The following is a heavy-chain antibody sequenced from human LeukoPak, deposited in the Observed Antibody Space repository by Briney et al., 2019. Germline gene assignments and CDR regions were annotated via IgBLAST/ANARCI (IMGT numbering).Heavy chain of an antibody. Sequence: PGGSLRLSCAASGFTFCSYWMSWVRQAPGKGLEWVAKINQDGGEKYYVDSVNVRFTISRDNAKNSLDLQMNSLRADDTAVYYRASHRGYSGDNLFDYWGQGTQVTVSS. CDR3: ASHRGYSGDNLFDY. V-gene: IGHV3-7*01. CDR1: GFTFCSYW. CDR2: INQDGGEK. J-gene: IGHJ4*02. D-gene: IGHD5-12*01.